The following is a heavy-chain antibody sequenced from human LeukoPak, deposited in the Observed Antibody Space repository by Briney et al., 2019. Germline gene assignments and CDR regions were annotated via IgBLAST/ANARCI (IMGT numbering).Heavy chain of an antibody. D-gene: IGHD6-19*01. J-gene: IGHJ4*02. Sequence: KPSETLSLTCAVYGGSFSGYYWSWIRQPPGKGLEWIGEINHSGSTNYNPSLKSRVTISVDTSKNQFSLKLSSVTAADTAVYYCARLRRGWYSRAYDYWGQGTLVTVSS. V-gene: IGHV4-34*01. CDR1: GGSFSGYY. CDR3: ARLRRGWYSRAYDY. CDR2: INHSGST.